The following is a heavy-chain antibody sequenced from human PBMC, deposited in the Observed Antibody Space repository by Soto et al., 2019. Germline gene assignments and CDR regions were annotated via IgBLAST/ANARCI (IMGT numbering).Heavy chain of an antibody. D-gene: IGHD3-10*01. Sequence: GGSLRLSCAASGFTFSSYGMHWVRQAPGKGLEWVAVISYDGSNKYYADSVKGRFTISRDNYKNTLYLQMNSLRAEDTAVYYCAKGITMVRGVLDYYGMDVWGQGTTVTVSS. CDR2: ISYDGSNK. CDR3: AKGITMVRGVLDYYGMDV. V-gene: IGHV3-30*18. J-gene: IGHJ6*02. CDR1: GFTFSSYG.